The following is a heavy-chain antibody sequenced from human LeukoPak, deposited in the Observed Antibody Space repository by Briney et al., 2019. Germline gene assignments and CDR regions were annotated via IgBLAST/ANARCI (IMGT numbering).Heavy chain of an antibody. J-gene: IGHJ6*03. D-gene: IGHD3-3*01. CDR1: GYTFTSYG. CDR3: ARSGSLYYDFWSGYPDYYYMDV. V-gene: IGHV1-8*03. CDR2: MDPNSGNT. Sequence: GASVKVSCKASGYTFTSYGICWVRQAPGQGLEWMGWMDPNSGNTGYAQKFQGRVTITRNTSISTAYMELSSLRSEDTAVYYCARSGSLYYDFWSGYPDYYYMDVWGKGTTVTVSS.